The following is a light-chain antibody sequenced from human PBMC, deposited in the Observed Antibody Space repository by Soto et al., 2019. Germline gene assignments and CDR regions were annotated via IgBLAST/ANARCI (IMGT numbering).Light chain of an antibody. Sequence: DIQMTQSPSSLSASPGERATITCRASRDIINYLAWYQQKPGKVPKLLIYAASTLPSGVPSRFSGSGSGTDFSLTISSLQPEDVATYYCQKYDSEPPLFGRGTKVEIK. CDR1: RDIINY. CDR3: QKYDSEPPL. CDR2: AAS. V-gene: IGKV1-27*01. J-gene: IGKJ4*01.